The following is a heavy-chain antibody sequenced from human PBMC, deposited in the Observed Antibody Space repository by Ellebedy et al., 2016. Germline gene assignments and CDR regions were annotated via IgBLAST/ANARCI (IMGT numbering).Heavy chain of an antibody. CDR3: TRYSSSWYGRLFDY. CDR2: IRSKAYGGTT. V-gene: IGHV3-49*03. D-gene: IGHD6-13*01. CDR1: GFTFGDYA. Sequence: GGSLRLSCTASGFTFGDYAMSWFRQAPGKGLEWVGFIRSKAYGGTTEYAASVKGRFTISRDDSKSIAYLQMNSLKTEDTAVYYCTRYSSSWYGRLFDYWGQGTLVTVSS. J-gene: IGHJ4*02.